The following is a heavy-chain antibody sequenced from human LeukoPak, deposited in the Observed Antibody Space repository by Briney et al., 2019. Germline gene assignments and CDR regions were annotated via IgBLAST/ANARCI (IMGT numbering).Heavy chain of an antibody. D-gene: IGHD7-27*01. CDR1: GGSISSYY. V-gene: IGHV4-4*07. CDR3: ARDLLGRVHDAFDI. J-gene: IGHJ3*02. CDR2: IYTSGST. Sequence: SETLSLTCTVSGGSISSYYWSWIRQPAGKGLEWIGRIYTSGSTNYNPSLKSRVTMSVDTSKNQFSLKLSSVTAADTAVYCCARDLLGRVHDAFDIWGQGTMVTVSS.